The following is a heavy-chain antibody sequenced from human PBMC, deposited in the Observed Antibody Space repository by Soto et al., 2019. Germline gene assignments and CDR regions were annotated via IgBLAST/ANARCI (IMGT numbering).Heavy chain of an antibody. J-gene: IGHJ4*02. CDR3: ARRGSSSYHFDY. CDR2: IYYSGST. Sequence: SETLSLTCTVSGGSISSGGYYWSWIRQHPGKGLEWIGYIYYSGSTNYNPSLTSRVTISVDTSKNQFSLKLSSVTAADTAVYYCARRGSSSYHFDYWGQGTLVTASS. V-gene: IGHV4-61*08. CDR1: GGSISSGGYY. D-gene: IGHD6-13*01.